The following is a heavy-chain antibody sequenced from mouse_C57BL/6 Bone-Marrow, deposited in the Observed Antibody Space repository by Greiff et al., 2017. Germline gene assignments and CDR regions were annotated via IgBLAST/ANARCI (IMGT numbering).Heavy chain of an antibody. V-gene: IGHV1-64*01. CDR2: MHPNGGST. Sequence: QVQLQQPGAELVKPGASVKLSCKASGYTFTNYWMHWVKQRPGQGLEWIGMMHPNGGSTDYTEKFKSEATLSVDKSSRTAYMELSSLTSEDSAVYYCARSYDYDDYSMDYWGQGTSVAVSS. D-gene: IGHD2-4*01. J-gene: IGHJ4*01. CDR3: ARSYDYDDYSMDY. CDR1: GYTFTNYW.